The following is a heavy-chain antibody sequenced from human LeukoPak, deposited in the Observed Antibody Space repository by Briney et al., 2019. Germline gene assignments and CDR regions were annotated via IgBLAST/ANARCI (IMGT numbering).Heavy chain of an antibody. D-gene: IGHD2-2*02. CDR1: GFTFSSYS. CDR2: ISSSSSTI. J-gene: IGHJ6*02. Sequence: GGSLRLSCAASGFTFSSYSMNWVRQAPGKGLEWVSYISSSSSTIYYADSVKGRFTISRDNAKNSLYLQMNSLRDEDTAVYYCARAIVVVPAAILNYYYYYGMDVWGQGTTVTVSS. CDR3: ARAIVVVPAAILNYYYYYGMDV. V-gene: IGHV3-48*02.